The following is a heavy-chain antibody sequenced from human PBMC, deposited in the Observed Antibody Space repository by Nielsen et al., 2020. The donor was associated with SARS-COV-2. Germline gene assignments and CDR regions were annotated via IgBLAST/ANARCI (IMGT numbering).Heavy chain of an antibody. Sequence: SETLSLTCTVSRDSVSSGSYYWSWIRQPPGKGLEWIGFVYYSGSTNYNPSLKSRITMSVDTSKNQFSLKLRSVTAADTALYYCARAGYSSGYYQYWGQGTLVTVSS. V-gene: IGHV4-61*01. J-gene: IGHJ4*02. CDR1: RDSVSSGSYY. CDR3: ARAGYSSGYYQY. CDR2: VYYSGST. D-gene: IGHD6-19*01.